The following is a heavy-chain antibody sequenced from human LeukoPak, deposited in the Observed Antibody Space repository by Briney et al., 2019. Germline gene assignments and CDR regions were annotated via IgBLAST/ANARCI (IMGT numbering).Heavy chain of an antibody. CDR2: INPNSGGT. V-gene: IGHV1-2*02. Sequence: ASGNVSCKASGYTFTGYYLHWVRQAPGQGLDWMGWINPNSGGTNYAQKFQGRVTMTRDTSISTAYMELRRLRSDDTAIYYCAKFNERSSYARVVGGVYWGQGALVTVSS. CDR1: GYTFTGYY. D-gene: IGHD3-3*01. CDR3: AKFNERSSYARVVGGVY. J-gene: IGHJ4*02.